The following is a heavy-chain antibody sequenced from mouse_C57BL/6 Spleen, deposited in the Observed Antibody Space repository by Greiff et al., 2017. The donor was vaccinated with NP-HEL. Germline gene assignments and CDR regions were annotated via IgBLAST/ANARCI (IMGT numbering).Heavy chain of an antibody. D-gene: IGHD2-1*01. CDR1: GYTFTDYY. CDR3: AREGKDWYFDV. V-gene: IGHV1-19*01. CDR2: INPYNGGT. Sequence: EVQLQQSGPVLVKPGASVKMSCKASGYTFTDYYMNWVKQSHGKSLEWIGVINPYNGGTSYNQKFKGKATLTVDKSSSTAYMELNSLTSEDSAVYYCAREGKDWYFDVWGTGTTVTVSS. J-gene: IGHJ1*03.